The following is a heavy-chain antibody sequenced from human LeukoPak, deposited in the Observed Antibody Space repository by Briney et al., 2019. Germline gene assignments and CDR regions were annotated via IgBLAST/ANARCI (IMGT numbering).Heavy chain of an antibody. CDR1: GGSFSGYY. CDR3: ARARTGTRIRRDYYYYMDV. V-gene: IGHV4-34*01. CDR2: INHSGST. J-gene: IGHJ6*03. D-gene: IGHD1-7*01. Sequence: ASETLSLTCAAYGGSFSGYYWSWIRQPPGKGLEWIGEINHSGSTNYNPSLKSRVTISVDTSKNQFSLKLSSVTAADTAVYYCARARTGTRIRRDYYYYMDVWGKGTTVTVSS.